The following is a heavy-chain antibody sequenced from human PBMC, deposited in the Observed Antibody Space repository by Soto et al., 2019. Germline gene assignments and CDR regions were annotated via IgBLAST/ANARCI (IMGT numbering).Heavy chain of an antibody. V-gene: IGHV3-30*18. CDR1: GFTFSSYG. J-gene: IGHJ5*02. CDR2: ISYDGSNK. Sequence: QVQLVKSGGGVVQPGRSLRLSCAASGFTFSSYGMHWVRQAPGKGLEWVAVISYDGSNKYYADSVKGRFTISRDNSKNTLYLQMNSLRAEDTAVYYCAKDDWFDPWGQGTLVTVSS. CDR3: AKDDWFDP.